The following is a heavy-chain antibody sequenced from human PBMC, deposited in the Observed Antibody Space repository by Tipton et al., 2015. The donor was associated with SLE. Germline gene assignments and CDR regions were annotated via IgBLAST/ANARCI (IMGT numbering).Heavy chain of an antibody. D-gene: IGHD1-1*01. V-gene: IGHV3-21*01. CDR3: ARSGRGLDAFDI. J-gene: IGHJ3*02. CDR2: ITGSGGSA. CDR1: GFTFSSYS. Sequence: SLRLSCAASGFTFSSYSMNWVRQAPGKGLEWVSAITGSGGSAYYADSVKGRFTISRDNAKNSLYLQMNSLRAEDTAVYYCARSGRGLDAFDIWGQGTMVTVSS.